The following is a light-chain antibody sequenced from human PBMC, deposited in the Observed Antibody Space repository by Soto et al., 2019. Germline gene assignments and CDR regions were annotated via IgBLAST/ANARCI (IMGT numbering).Light chain of an antibody. CDR3: SSYTSSSTLGV. CDR1: SSDVGGYNY. CDR2: EVN. V-gene: IGLV2-14*01. Sequence: QSALTQPASVSGSPGQSITISCTGTSSDVGGYNYVSWYQQHPGKAPKLMIYEVNNRPSGVSNRFSGSKSGSTASLTISGLQAEDEAAYYCSSYTSSSTLGVFGTGTKLTVL. J-gene: IGLJ1*01.